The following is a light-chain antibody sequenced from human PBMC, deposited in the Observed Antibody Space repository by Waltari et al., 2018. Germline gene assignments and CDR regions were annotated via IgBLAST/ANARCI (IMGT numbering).Light chain of an antibody. CDR3: ASYTTSSTYVL. CDR1: SSDVGGYNY. CDR2: NVS. V-gene: IGLV2-14*03. J-gene: IGLJ2*01. Sequence: QSALTQPASVSGSPGPSITISCTGTSSDVGGYNYVSWHQQHPGKAPKILIFNVSKRPSGVSTRFSGSKSGNTASLTISGLQAEDEAAYYCASYTTSSTYVLFGGGTTLTVL.